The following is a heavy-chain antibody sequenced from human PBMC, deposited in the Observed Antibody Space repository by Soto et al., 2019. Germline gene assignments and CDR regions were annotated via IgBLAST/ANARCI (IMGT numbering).Heavy chain of an antibody. Sequence: QVQLVQSGAAVKKPGASVKVSCKASGYTFTSYAMHWLRQAPGQRLEWMGWINAGNGNTKYSQKFQGRVTITRYTSASTAYMELSSLRSEDTAVYYCARDPNYRPFDYWGQGTLVTVSS. V-gene: IGHV1-3*01. CDR2: INAGNGNT. J-gene: IGHJ4*02. D-gene: IGHD3-10*01. CDR1: GYTFTSYA. CDR3: ARDPNYRPFDY.